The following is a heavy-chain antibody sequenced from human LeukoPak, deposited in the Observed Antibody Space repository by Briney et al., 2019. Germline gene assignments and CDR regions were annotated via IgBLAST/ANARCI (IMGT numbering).Heavy chain of an antibody. D-gene: IGHD2-15*01. CDR2: IKQDGSEK. Sequence: GGSLRLSCAASGFTFRNYWMNWVRQAPGKGLEWVANIKQDGSEKNYVDSVKGRFTISRDNGKNSLYLQMNSLRAEDTAIYYCAKNGDRGAYCSGGTCYPYYYYYMDVWGKGTTVTISS. CDR3: AKNGDRGAYCSGGTCYPYYYYYMDV. J-gene: IGHJ6*03. V-gene: IGHV3-7*03. CDR1: GFTFRNYW.